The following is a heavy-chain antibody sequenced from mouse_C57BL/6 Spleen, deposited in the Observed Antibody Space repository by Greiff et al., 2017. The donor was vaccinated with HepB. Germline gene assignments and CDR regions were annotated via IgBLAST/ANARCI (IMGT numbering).Heavy chain of an antibody. J-gene: IGHJ2*01. D-gene: IGHD1-1*01. CDR3: ASSFYGREGYYCDY. V-gene: IGHV7-3*01. CDR1: GFTFTDYY. CDR2: IRNKANGYTT. Sequence: EVKLVESGGGLVQPGGSLSLSCAASGFTFTDYYMSWVRPPPGKALEWLGFIRNKANGYTTEYSASVKGRFTISRDNSQSILYLQMNALRAEDSATYYCASSFYGREGYYCDYWGQGTTLTVSS.